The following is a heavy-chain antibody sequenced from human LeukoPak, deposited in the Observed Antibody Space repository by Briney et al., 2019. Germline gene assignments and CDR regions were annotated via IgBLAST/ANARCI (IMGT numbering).Heavy chain of an antibody. D-gene: IGHD6-13*01. CDR1: GYSFTNYW. CDR2: ISPDGSDT. J-gene: IGHJ4*02. CDR3: ARLTSSWSFDY. Sequence: ECLKISCKGSGYSFTNYWIGWVRQMPGKGLEWMGIISPDGSDTRYSPSFQGQVTISADKSITTAYLQWSSLKASDTAMYYCARLTSSWSFDYWGQGTLVTVSS. V-gene: IGHV5-51*01.